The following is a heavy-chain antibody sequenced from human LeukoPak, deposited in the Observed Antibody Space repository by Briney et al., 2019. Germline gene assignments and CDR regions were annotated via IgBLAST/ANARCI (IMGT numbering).Heavy chain of an antibody. CDR3: ARSHQYYYDSSGYPDAFDI. J-gene: IGHJ3*02. Sequence: GESLKISCKGSGYSFTSYWIGWVRQMPGKGLEWMGIIYPGDSDTRYSPSFQGQVTISADKSISTAYLQWSSLKASDTAMYYCARSHQYYYDSSGYPDAFDIWGQGTMVTVSS. V-gene: IGHV5-51*01. CDR1: GYSFTSYW. CDR2: IYPGDSDT. D-gene: IGHD3-22*01.